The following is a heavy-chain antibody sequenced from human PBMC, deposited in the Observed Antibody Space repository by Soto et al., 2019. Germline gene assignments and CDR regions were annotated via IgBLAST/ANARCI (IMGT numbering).Heavy chain of an antibody. J-gene: IGHJ6*02. D-gene: IGHD2-8*01. V-gene: IGHV3-23*01. CDR3: AKVMRPSRSYYYYYYGMDV. CDR2: ISGSGGST. Sequence: PGGSLRLSCAASGFTFSSYAMSWVRQAPGKGLEWVSAISGSGGSTYYADSVKGRFTISRDNSKNTLYLQMNSLRAEDTAVYYCAKVMRPSRSYYYYYYGMDVWGQGTTVTV. CDR1: GFTFSSYA.